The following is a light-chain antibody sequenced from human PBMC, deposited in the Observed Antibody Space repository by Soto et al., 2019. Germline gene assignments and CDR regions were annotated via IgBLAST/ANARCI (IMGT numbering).Light chain of an antibody. V-gene: IGLV1-44*01. CDR3: AAWDDSLNGPL. CDR1: SSNIGSNT. J-gene: IGLJ2*01. CDR2: SNN. Sequence: QLVLTQPPSASGTPGQRGTISCSGSSSNIGSNTVNWYQQLPGTAPKLLIYSNNQRPSGVPDRFSGSKSGTSASLAISGLQSEDEADYYCAAWDDSLNGPLFGGGTKLTVL.